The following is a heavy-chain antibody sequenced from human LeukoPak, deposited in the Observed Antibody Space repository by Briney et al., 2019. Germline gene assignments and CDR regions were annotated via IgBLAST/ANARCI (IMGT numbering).Heavy chain of an antibody. CDR2: IYASGST. CDR1: GGSISSYY. V-gene: IGHV4-4*09. J-gene: IGHJ4*02. Sequence: SETLSLTCTVSGGSISSYYWSWIQQTPGKGREWIGYIYASGSTTYNPSLKSRVTISIDTSKNQFSLKLSSVTAADTAVYYCARRATMLAGGYFDYWGQGTLVSVSS. CDR3: ARRATMLAGGYFDY. D-gene: IGHD5-12*01.